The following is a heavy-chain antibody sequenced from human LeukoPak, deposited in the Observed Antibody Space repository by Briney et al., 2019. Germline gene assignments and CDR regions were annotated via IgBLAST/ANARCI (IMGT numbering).Heavy chain of an antibody. D-gene: IGHD3-10*01. J-gene: IGHJ4*02. Sequence: GGSLSLSCAASGFTFDDSAMHWVRQAPRKGLEWVSLISGDGGSTYYVDSVKGRFTISRDNSKKSLYLQMNSLRTEDTALYYCAKASISMVRGVITPLDYWGQGTLVTVSS. CDR1: GFTFDDSA. CDR3: AKASISMVRGVITPLDY. CDR2: ISGDGGST. V-gene: IGHV3-43*02.